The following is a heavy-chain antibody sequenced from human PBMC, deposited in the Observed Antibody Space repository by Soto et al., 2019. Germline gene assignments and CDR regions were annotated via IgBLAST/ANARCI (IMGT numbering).Heavy chain of an antibody. Sequence: SETLSLTCIVSGGSMSSSSYYWGWIRQPPGKGLEWIGTMYYSGNIYYNPSLKSRVTISTDTSKNQFSLKLSSVTAADTAVYYCARQGDKGRAFDIWGQGTMVTVSS. V-gene: IGHV4-39*01. CDR2: MYYSGNI. CDR1: GGSMSSSSYY. J-gene: IGHJ3*02. CDR3: ARQGDKGRAFDI. D-gene: IGHD1-26*01.